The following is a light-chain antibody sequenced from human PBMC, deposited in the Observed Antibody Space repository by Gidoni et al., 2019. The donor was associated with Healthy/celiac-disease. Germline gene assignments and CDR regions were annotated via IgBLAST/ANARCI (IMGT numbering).Light chain of an antibody. V-gene: IGKV3-20*01. J-gene: IGKJ1*01. Sequence: EIVLTQSPGTLSLSPGERATLSCRASQSVSSSYLAWYHSKPGQAPRLLIYGASSRATGIPDRVSGSGSGTDFTLTISRLEPEDFAVYYCQQYGRAFGQGTKVEIK. CDR3: QQYGRA. CDR1: QSVSSSY. CDR2: GAS.